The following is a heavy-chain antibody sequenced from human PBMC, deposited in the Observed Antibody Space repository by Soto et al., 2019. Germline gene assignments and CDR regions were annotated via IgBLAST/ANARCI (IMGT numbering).Heavy chain of an antibody. Sequence: SETLSLTCAVYGGSFRGYYCSWIRQPPGKGLEWIGEVNHSASTNYNPSLKSRVTISVDTSKNQFSLKLSSVTAADTAVYYCARGTPITMIVVVIPVFDIWGQGTMVTVSS. CDR2: VNHSAST. CDR3: ARGTPITMIVVVIPVFDI. D-gene: IGHD3-22*01. V-gene: IGHV4-34*01. CDR1: GGSFRGYY. J-gene: IGHJ3*02.